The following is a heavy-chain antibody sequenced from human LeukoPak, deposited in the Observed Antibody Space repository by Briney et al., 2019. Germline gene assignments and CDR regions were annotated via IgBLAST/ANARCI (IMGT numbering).Heavy chain of an antibody. V-gene: IGHV4-39*07. J-gene: IGHJ4*02. CDR3: ARQSGYDYYFEY. CDR1: GGSISSSSYY. D-gene: IGHD5-12*01. CDR2: TQYSGST. Sequence: SETLSLTCTVSGGSISSSSYYWGWIRQPPGRGLEWIGSTQYSGSTYYNPSLKSRATISVDTSKNQFSLKLSSVTAADTAVYYCARQSGYDYYFEYWGQGTLVTISS.